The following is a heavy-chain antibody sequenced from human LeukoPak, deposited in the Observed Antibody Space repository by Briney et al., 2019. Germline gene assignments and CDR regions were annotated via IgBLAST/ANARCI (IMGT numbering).Heavy chain of an antibody. CDR3: ARDRGSEKHYYMDV. D-gene: IGHD1-26*01. V-gene: IGHV1-69*05. Sequence: SVKVSCKASGGTFSSYAISWVRQAPGQGLEWMGGIIPIFGTANYAQKFQGRVTITTDESTSTAYMGLSSLRSEDTAVYYCARDRGSEKHYYMDVWGKGTTVTVSS. J-gene: IGHJ6*03. CDR1: GGTFSSYA. CDR2: IIPIFGTA.